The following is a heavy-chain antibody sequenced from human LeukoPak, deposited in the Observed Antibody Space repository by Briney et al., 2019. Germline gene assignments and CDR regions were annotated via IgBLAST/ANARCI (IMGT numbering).Heavy chain of an antibody. CDR1: GFTFSSYG. V-gene: IGHV3-30*18. Sequence: GGSLRLSCAASGFTFSSYGMHWVRQAPGRGLEWVAVISYDGSNKYYAVSVKGRFTISRDNSKNTLYLQMNSLRAEDTAVYDCAKEGRYYSGGSCYSGYYFDYWGQGTLVTVSS. CDR3: AKEGRYYSGGSCYSGYYFDY. CDR2: ISYDGSNK. D-gene: IGHD2-15*01. J-gene: IGHJ4*02.